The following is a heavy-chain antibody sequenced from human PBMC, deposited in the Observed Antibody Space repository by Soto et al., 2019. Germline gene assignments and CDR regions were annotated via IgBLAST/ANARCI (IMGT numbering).Heavy chain of an antibody. Sequence: QVQLVQSGAELTKPGSSVKVSCEASGGSFISYSFTWVRQAPGQGLEWMGRIIPIQGKANYALKFQDRVTITADRSTRTAYMELRSLRPEDTAVYYCAKSLLFVDHAYMDVWGKGTTVTVSS. CDR2: IIPIQGKA. CDR1: GGSFISYS. D-gene: IGHD2-21*01. V-gene: IGHV1-69*02. J-gene: IGHJ6*03. CDR3: AKSLLFVDHAYMDV.